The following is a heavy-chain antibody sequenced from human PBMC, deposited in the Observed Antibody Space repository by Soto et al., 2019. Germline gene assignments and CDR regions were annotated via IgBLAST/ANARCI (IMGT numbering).Heavy chain of an antibody. V-gene: IGHV4-39*01. Sequence: SETLSLTCTVSGGAISGDSYYWGMIHQPPGKGVEWIGNVYYSGRTFYNPSLRSRVTMSVDATKNQSSLRPSSVTAADTADYDRADRGLALDFLGRGILVTVSS. D-gene: IGHD3-10*01. CDR3: ADRGLALDF. CDR2: VYYSGRT. CDR1: GGAISGDSYY. J-gene: IGHJ4*02.